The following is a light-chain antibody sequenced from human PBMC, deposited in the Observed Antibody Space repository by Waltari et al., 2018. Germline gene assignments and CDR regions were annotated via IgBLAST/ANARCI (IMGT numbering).Light chain of an antibody. CDR2: EVS. J-gene: IGLJ2*01. Sequence: QSALTQPPSASGSPGQLVTISCTGTSSDVGGYNYVSWYQQHPGKAPKLMISEVSKRPSGVPDRFSGSKSGNTASLTVSGLQAEDEADYYCSSYAGSNNPLFGGGTKLTVL. V-gene: IGLV2-8*01. CDR1: SSDVGGYNY. CDR3: SSYAGSNNPL.